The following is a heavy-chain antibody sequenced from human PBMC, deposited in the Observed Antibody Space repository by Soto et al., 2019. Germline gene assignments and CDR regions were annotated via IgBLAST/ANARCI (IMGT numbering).Heavy chain of an antibody. CDR1: GFTFSSYE. CDR3: AITTIFGVTYYYYGMDV. V-gene: IGHV3-48*03. Sequence: EVQLVESGGGLVQPGGSLRLSCAASGFTFSSYEMNWVRQAPGQGLEWVSYISSRGSTIYYADSVKGRFTISRDNAKHSLDLQMNSLRAEDTSVYYCAITTIFGVTYYYYGMDVWGQGTTVTVSS. J-gene: IGHJ6*02. CDR2: ISSRGSTI. D-gene: IGHD3-3*01.